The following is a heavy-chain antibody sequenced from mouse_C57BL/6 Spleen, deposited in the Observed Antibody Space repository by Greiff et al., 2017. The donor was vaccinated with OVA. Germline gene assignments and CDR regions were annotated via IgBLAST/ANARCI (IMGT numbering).Heavy chain of an antibody. CDR2: ISSGGSYT. J-gene: IGHJ2*01. Sequence: EVKLMESGGDLVKPGGSLKLSCAASGFTFSSYGMSWVRQTPDKRLEWVATISSGGSYTYYPDSVKGRFTISRDNAKNTLYMQMSRLKSEDTAMYYCARQGTPSDDWGQDTTLTVSS. V-gene: IGHV5-6*01. CDR1: GFTFSSYG. CDR3: ARQGTPSDD.